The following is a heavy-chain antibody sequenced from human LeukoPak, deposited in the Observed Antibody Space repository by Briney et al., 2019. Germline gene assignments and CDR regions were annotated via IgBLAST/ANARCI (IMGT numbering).Heavy chain of an antibody. CDR1: GGTFSDYA. CDR3: GRPYGSGNYYNLGLDY. CDR2: IFPAFGSV. V-gene: IGHV1-69*13. D-gene: IGHD3-10*01. Sequence: SVKVSCKASGGTFSDYAFIWVRQAPGQGLEVMGRIFPAFGSVTYAQKFHDRVTISADESTSTVFVEVNSLRFEDTAIYYCGRPYGSGNYYNLGLDYRGQGTPVTVSS. J-gene: IGHJ4*02.